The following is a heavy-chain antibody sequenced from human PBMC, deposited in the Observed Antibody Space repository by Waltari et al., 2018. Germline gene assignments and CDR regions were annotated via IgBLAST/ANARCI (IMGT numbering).Heavy chain of an antibody. Sequence: EVQLVESGGGSVQPGGSLRLYCAAYGMTFSNYWMNWVRQAPGKGLEWVANIRQDGSEKNYVDSVEGRFSISRDNAQNSLYLQMNSLRAEDTAIYYCVTGLTTVTAKDYFDHWGQGALVTVSS. CDR2: IRQDGSEK. V-gene: IGHV3-7*01. D-gene: IGHD4-17*01. J-gene: IGHJ4*02. CDR1: GMTFSNYW. CDR3: VTGLTTVTAKDYFDH.